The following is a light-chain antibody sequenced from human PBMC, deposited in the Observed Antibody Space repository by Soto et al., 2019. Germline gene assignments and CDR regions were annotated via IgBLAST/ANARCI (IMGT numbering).Light chain of an antibody. J-gene: IGKJ3*01. V-gene: IGKV3-20*01. Sequence: PGERATLSCRASQSVSSKYLAWYQQKPGQPPRVLIYGTSIRATGIPERFSGGGSGTDFTLTITRLESEDFAVYYCQQYGSSLFTFGPGTKVDF. CDR3: QQYGSSLFT. CDR1: QSVSSKY. CDR2: GTS.